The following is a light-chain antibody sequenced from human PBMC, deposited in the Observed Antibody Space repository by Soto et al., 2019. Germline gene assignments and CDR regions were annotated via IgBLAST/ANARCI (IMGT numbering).Light chain of an antibody. CDR3: QQYNLYCLT. Sequence: DIQMTQSPTTLSASVGDRITITCRASQSISSWLAWYQQKPGKAPNLLIYKASSLASGVPSRFSGSGSGTDFTLASSRLPPDDVATYYCQQYNLYCLTFGQGTKVDIK. CDR1: QSISSW. V-gene: IGKV1-5*03. J-gene: IGKJ1*01. CDR2: KAS.